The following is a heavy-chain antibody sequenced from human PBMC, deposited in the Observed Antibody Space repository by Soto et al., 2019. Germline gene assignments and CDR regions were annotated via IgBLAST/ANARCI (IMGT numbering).Heavy chain of an antibody. J-gene: IGHJ4*02. CDR1: GGSISSGDYY. Sequence: QVQLQESGPGLVKPSQTLSLTCSVSGGSISSGDYYWSWVRQHPGKGLEWIGYIYYSGNTYYNPSLKSRVTISLDTSKNQFSLKLSSVTAAGTAVYYCARVGYSSSWLDYWGQGTLVTVSS. CDR3: ARVGYSSSWLDY. D-gene: IGHD6-13*01. V-gene: IGHV4-31*03. CDR2: IYYSGNT.